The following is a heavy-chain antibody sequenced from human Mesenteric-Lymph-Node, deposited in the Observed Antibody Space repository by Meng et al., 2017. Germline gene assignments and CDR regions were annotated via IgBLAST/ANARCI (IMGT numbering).Heavy chain of an antibody. CDR3: ARGLAARPKGAFDI. J-gene: IGHJ3*02. CDR2: ISSSSSYI. D-gene: IGHD6-6*01. V-gene: IGHV3-21*01. Sequence: GESLKISCAASGFTFSSYSMNWVRQAPGKGLEWVSSISSSSSYIYYADSVKGRFTISRDNAKNSLYLQMNSLRAEDTAVYYCARGLAARPKGAFDIWGQGTMVTVSS. CDR1: GFTFSSYS.